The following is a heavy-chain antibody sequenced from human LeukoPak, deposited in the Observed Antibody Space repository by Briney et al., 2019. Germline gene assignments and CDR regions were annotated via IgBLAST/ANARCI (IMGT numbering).Heavy chain of an antibody. Sequence: SETLSLTCTVSGGSISSSSYYWGWIRQPPGKGLERIGSIYYSGSTYYNPSLKSRVTISVDTSKNQFSLKLSSVTAADTAVYYCARLPNCSGDCYSVDPWGQGTLVTVSS. J-gene: IGHJ5*02. CDR2: IYYSGST. CDR3: ARLPNCSGDCYSVDP. D-gene: IGHD2-21*02. V-gene: IGHV4-39*01. CDR1: GGSISSSSYY.